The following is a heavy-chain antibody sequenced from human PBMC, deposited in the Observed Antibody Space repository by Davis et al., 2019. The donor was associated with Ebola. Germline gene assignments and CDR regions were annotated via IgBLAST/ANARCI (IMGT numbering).Heavy chain of an antibody. CDR3: ARDNGGSSPHYYYYYYGMDV. CDR2: INPSGGST. J-gene: IGHJ6*02. D-gene: IGHD6-6*01. CDR1: GYTFTSYY. V-gene: IGHV1-46*01. Sequence: ASVKVSCKAPGYTFTSYYMHWVRQAPGQGLEWMGIINPSGGSTSYAQKFQGRVTMTTDTSTSTAYMELRSLRSDDTAVYYCARDNGGSSPHYYYYYYGMDVWGQGTTVTVSS.